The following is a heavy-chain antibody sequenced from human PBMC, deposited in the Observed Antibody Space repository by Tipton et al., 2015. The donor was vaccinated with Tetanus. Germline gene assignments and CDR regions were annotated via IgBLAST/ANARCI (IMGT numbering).Heavy chain of an antibody. CDR1: GGSFSSSNYY. V-gene: IGHV4-39*01. CDR3: ARRQTYCTNGFCPFEN. J-gene: IGHJ4*02. Sequence: TLSLTCTVSGGSFSSSNYYWGWIRQPPGKGLEWIGRIYYSGSTYYNPSLKSRVTISVDTSKNQFSLRLSSVTAADTAVYYCARRQTYCTNGFCPFENWGQGTLVTVSS. D-gene: IGHD2-8*01. CDR2: IYYSGST.